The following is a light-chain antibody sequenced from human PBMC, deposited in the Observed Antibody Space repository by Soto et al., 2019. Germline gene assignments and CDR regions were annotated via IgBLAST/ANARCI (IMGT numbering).Light chain of an antibody. J-gene: IGLJ2*01. Sequence: QSALTQPASVSGSPGQSITISCTGTSSDVGSYNLVSWYQQHPGKAPKLMIYEGSKRPSGVSNRFSGSKSGNTASLTISGLQAEDEADYNCCSYAGSSTHVVFGRGTKLTVL. V-gene: IGLV2-23*01. CDR2: EGS. CDR3: CSYAGSSTHVV. CDR1: SSDVGSYNL.